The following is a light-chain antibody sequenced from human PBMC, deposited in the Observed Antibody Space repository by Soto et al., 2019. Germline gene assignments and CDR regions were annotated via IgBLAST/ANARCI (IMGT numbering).Light chain of an antibody. Sequence: EIVMTQSPATLSVSPGGRATLSCRASQSISDTLAWYQQKPGQAPRLLIHGASTRAPGFPARFSGSGSGTDFTLTISSLQSEDFAFYYCQQYNNWPWTFGQGTKVEIK. CDR2: GAS. J-gene: IGKJ1*01. CDR3: QQYNNWPWT. V-gene: IGKV3-15*01. CDR1: QSISDT.